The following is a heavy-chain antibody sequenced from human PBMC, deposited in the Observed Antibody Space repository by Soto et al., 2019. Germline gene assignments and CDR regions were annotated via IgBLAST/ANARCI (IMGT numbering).Heavy chain of an antibody. Sequence: LTCAVSGASVSSTYWWSWVRQPPGKGPEWIGEINHRGSANYNPSLKSRVTISVDRSKNQFSLKLSSVTAADTAVYYCARGWGKDTPMTAWGQGTLVTVSS. D-gene: IGHD5-18*01. CDR3: ARGWGKDTPMTA. CDR2: INHRGSA. CDR1: GASVSSTYW. V-gene: IGHV4-4*02. J-gene: IGHJ4*02.